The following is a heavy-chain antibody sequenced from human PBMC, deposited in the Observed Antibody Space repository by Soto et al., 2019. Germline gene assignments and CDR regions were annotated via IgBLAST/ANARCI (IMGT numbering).Heavy chain of an antibody. CDR1: GFTFNSYF. J-gene: IGHJ4*02. D-gene: IGHD3-10*02. V-gene: IGHV1-46*02. Sequence: ASVKVSCKASGFTFNSYFMHWVRQAPGQGLEWMGMIHPNGVSTGYAPKFQGRVTMTRDTSTSTVSMELSSLRSEDTAVYYCARRMLPGYYLDSWGQGTLVTVSS. CDR2: IHPNGVST. CDR3: ARRMLPGYYLDS.